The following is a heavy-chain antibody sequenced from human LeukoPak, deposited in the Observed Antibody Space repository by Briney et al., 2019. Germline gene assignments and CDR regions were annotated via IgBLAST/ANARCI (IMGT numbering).Heavy chain of an antibody. CDR3: ARGSGYQNNWFDP. D-gene: IGHD3-22*01. V-gene: IGHV4-39*01. Sequence: SETLSLTCTVSGGSISSSSYYWGWIRQPPGKGLEWIGSIYYSGSTYYNPSLKSRVTISVDTSKNQFSLKLSSVTAADTAVYYCARGSGYQNNWFDPWGQGTLVTVSS. CDR1: GGSISSSSYY. J-gene: IGHJ5*02. CDR2: IYYSGST.